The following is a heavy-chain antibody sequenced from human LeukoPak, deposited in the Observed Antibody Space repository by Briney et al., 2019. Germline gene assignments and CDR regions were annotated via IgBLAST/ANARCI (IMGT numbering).Heavy chain of an antibody. CDR1: GFTFSSYS. CDR2: ISSSSSYI. D-gene: IGHD6-19*01. J-gene: IGHJ4*02. V-gene: IGHV3-21*01. Sequence: PGGSLRLSCAASGFTFSSYSMNWVRQAPGKGLEWVSSISSSSSYIYYADSVKGRFTISGDNAKNSLYLQMNSLRAEDTAVYYCARESGSGWSFDYWGQGTLVTVSS. CDR3: ARESGSGWSFDY.